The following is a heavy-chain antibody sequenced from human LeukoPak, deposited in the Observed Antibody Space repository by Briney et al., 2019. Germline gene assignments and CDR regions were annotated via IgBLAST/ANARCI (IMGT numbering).Heavy chain of an antibody. J-gene: IGHJ6*02. D-gene: IGHD6-19*01. CDR2: ISAYNGNT. Sequence: ASGKASCKASGYTFTSYGISWGRQAPGQGLEWMGWISAYNGNTNYAQKFQGRVTMTRNTSISTAYMELSSLRSEDTAVYYCARAAVAGTLVRSLRYYYYGMDVWGQGTTVTVSS. CDR3: ARAAVAGTLVRSLRYYYYGMDV. V-gene: IGHV1-18*01. CDR1: GYTFTSYG.